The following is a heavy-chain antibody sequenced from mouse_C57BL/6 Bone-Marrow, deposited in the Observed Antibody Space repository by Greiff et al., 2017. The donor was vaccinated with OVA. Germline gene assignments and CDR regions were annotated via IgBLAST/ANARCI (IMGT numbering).Heavy chain of an antibody. Sequence: QVQLQQPGAELVKPGASVKMSCKASGYTFTSYWITWVQQRPGQGLEWIGDIYPGSGSTNYNDEFKRKATPTVDTSASTAYMQLSSLTSEDSAVYYCARPYDGFYWYFDVWGTGTTVTVSS. V-gene: IGHV1-55*01. CDR1: GYTFTSYW. CDR3: ARPYDGFYWYFDV. D-gene: IGHD2-3*01. CDR2: IYPGSGST. J-gene: IGHJ1*03.